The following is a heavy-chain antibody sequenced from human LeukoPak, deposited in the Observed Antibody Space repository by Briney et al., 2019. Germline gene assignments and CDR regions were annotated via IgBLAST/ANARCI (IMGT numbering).Heavy chain of an antibody. CDR3: ANHGSSGYYGRGFFDY. V-gene: IGHV3-23*01. D-gene: IGHD3-22*01. CDR2: ISGSGGST. CDR1: GFTFSSYA. Sequence: GGSLRLSCAASGFTFSSYAMSWVRQAPGKGLEWVSAISGSGGSTYYADSVKGRFTISRDNSKNKLYLQMNSLRAEDTAVYYCANHGSSGYYGRGFFDYWGQGTLVTVSS. J-gene: IGHJ4*02.